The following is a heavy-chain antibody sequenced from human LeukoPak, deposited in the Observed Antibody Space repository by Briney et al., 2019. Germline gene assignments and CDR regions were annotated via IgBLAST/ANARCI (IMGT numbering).Heavy chain of an antibody. CDR1: GFTFSTYA. V-gene: IGHV3-30-3*01. CDR2: ISYDGSNK. CDR3: ARDYDYVWGSYRGPDY. D-gene: IGHD3-16*02. J-gene: IGHJ4*02. Sequence: GGSLRLSCAASGFTFSTYAMAWVRQAPGKGLEWVAVISYDGSNKYYADSVKGRFTISRDNSKNTLYLQMNSLRAEDTAVYYCARDYDYVWGSYRGPDYWGQGTLVTVSS.